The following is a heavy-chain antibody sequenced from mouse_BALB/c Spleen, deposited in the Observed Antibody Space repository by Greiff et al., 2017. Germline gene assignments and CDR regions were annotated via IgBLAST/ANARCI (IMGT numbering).Heavy chain of an antibody. V-gene: IGHV5-17*02. Sequence: EVPRVESGGGLVQPGGSRKLSCAASGFTFSSFGMHWVRQAPEKGLEWVAYISSGSSTIYHADTVKGRFTISRDNTKNTLFLQMTSLRSEDTAMYYCARAPYEDYAMDYWGQGTSVTVSS. CDR3: ARAPYEDYAMDY. J-gene: IGHJ4*01. CDR2: ISSGSSTI. D-gene: IGHD2-3*01. CDR1: GFTFSSFG.